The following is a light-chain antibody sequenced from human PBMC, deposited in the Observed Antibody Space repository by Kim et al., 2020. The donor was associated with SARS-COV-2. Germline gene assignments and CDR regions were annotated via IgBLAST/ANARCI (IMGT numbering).Light chain of an antibody. J-gene: IGKJ4*01. CDR2: EAS. V-gene: IGKV3-11*01. Sequence: EIVLTQSPATLSLSPGESATLSCRASQNIRRYLAWYQQKPGQAPRLLIYEASIRATGIPARFSGSGSGTDFTLTISSLEPEDFAVYYCQQRSDWPLFGGGTKVDIK. CDR1: QNIRRY. CDR3: QQRSDWPL.